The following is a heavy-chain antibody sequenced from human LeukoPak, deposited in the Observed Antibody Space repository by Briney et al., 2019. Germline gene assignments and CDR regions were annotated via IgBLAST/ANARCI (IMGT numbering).Heavy chain of an antibody. V-gene: IGHV1-2*02. CDR3: ARVDIVVVPAAMRYYYYYMDV. D-gene: IGHD2-2*01. J-gene: IGHJ6*03. Sequence: ASVKVSCKASGYTFTGYYMHWVRQAPGQGLEWVGWINPNRGGTNYAQKFQGRVTMTRDTSISTAYMELSRLRSDDTAVYYCARVDIVVVPAAMRYYYYYMDVWGKGTTVTVSS. CDR1: GYTFTGYY. CDR2: INPNRGGT.